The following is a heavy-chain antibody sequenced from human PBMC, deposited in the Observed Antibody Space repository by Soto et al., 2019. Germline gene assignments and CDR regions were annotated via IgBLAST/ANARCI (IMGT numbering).Heavy chain of an antibody. D-gene: IGHD5-12*01. V-gene: IGHV1-46*01. J-gene: IGHJ4*02. CDR1: GYTFTSYY. Sequence: ASVNVSCQAAGYTFTSYYVHWVRQAPGHGLEWMGIINPSGGSTSYAQKFQGRVTMTRDTSTSTVYMELSSLRSEDTAVYYCATEYVDIVATMGALPHYWGQGTLVTVSS. CDR2: INPSGGST. CDR3: ATEYVDIVATMGALPHY.